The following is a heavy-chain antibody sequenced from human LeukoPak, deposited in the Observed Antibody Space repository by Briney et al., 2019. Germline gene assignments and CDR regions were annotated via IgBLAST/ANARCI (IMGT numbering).Heavy chain of an antibody. Sequence: PGGYLRRYCAASGFTFSSYGMHWVRQAPGKGLEWVAFIWYDGNDKYYADSVKGRFTISRDSSKNTLYLQMNSLRAEDTAVYYCAKDPLQYGSGSYYFDYWGQGTLVTVSS. CDR2: IWYDGNDK. CDR1: GFTFSSYG. J-gene: IGHJ4*02. V-gene: IGHV3-30*02. CDR3: AKDPLQYGSGSYYFDY. D-gene: IGHD3-10*01.